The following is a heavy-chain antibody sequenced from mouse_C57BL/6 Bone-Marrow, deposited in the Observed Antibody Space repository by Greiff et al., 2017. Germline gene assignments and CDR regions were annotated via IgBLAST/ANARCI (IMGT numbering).Heavy chain of an antibody. J-gene: IGHJ2*01. CDR3: ARSSGSSPFDY. Sequence: VHVKQSGAELVRPGASVKLSCKASGYTFTDYYINWVKQRPGQGLEWIARIYPGSGNTYYNEKFKGKATLTAEKSSSTAYMQLSSLTSEDSAVYFCARSSGSSPFDYWGQGTTLTVSS. CDR2: IYPGSGNT. D-gene: IGHD1-1*01. V-gene: IGHV1-76*01. CDR1: GYTFTDYY.